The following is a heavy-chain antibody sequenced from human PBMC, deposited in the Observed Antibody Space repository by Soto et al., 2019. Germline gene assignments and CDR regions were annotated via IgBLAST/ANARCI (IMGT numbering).Heavy chain of an antibody. D-gene: IGHD1-1*01. V-gene: IGHV4-4*02. CDR1: GGSISTSNW. CDR3: ARTSKSGTLFDY. Sequence: SETLSLTCAVSGGSISTSNWWSWVRQPPGKGLEWIGEVYHSGSTNYNPSFKSRVAMSVDKSKNQFSLKLNSVTAADTALYYCARTSKSGTLFDYGGQGTLVPVSS. CDR2: VYHSGST. J-gene: IGHJ4*02.